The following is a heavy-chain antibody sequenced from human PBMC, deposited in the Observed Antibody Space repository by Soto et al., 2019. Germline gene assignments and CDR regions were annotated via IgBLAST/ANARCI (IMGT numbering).Heavy chain of an antibody. CDR1: GGSFSGYY. CDR3: ARGATVTLFDY. CDR2: INHSGST. Sequence: SETLSITCAVYGGSFSGYYWSWIRQPPGKGLEWIGEINHSGSTNYNPSLKSRVTISVDTSKNQFSLKLSSVTAADTAAYYCARGATVTLFDYWGQGTLVTVSS. V-gene: IGHV4-34*01. D-gene: IGHD4-17*01. J-gene: IGHJ4*02.